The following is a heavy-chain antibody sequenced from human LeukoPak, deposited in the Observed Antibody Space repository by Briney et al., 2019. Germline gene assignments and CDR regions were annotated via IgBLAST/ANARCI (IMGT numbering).Heavy chain of an antibody. D-gene: IGHD3-16*01. Sequence: PGGSLRLSCAASGFTFSNSSMNWVRQAPGKGLEWVSSISSSSSYIYYADSVKGRFTISRDNAKNSLYLQMNSLRAEDTAVYYCARDLGYHGPLYYYYYYMDVWGKGTTVTISS. CDR1: GFTFSNSS. J-gene: IGHJ6*03. V-gene: IGHV3-21*01. CDR2: ISSSSSYI. CDR3: ARDLGYHGPLYYYYYYMDV.